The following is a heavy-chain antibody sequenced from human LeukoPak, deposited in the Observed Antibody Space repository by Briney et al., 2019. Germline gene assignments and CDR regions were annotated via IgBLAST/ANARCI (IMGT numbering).Heavy chain of an antibody. D-gene: IGHD6-19*01. Sequence: GGSLRLSCAASGFTFRSYAMHWVRQAPGKGLEWVAVISYDGSNKYYSDSVKGRFTISGDNSKNTLYLQMNSLRAEDTAVYYCARDFGQWLVLGPHYYYYGMDVWGQGTTVTVSS. CDR1: GFTFRSYA. J-gene: IGHJ6*02. CDR3: ARDFGQWLVLGPHYYYYGMDV. V-gene: IGHV3-30-3*01. CDR2: ISYDGSNK.